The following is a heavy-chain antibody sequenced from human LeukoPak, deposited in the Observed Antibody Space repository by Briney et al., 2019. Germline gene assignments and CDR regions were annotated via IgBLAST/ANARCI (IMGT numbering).Heavy chain of an antibody. V-gene: IGHV4-61*02. CDR3: ARVMFGELPSSYYYYYMDV. D-gene: IGHD3-10*02. Sequence: PSQTLSLTCTVSGGSISSGSYYWSWIRQPAGKGLEWIGRIYTSGSTNYNPSLKSRVTISVDTSKNQFSLKLSSVTAADTAVYYCARVMFGELPSSYYYYYMDVWGKGTTVTVSS. J-gene: IGHJ6*03. CDR1: GGSISSGSYY. CDR2: IYTSGST.